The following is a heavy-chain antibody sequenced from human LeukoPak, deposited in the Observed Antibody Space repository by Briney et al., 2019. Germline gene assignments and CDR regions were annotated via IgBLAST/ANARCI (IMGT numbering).Heavy chain of an antibody. CDR1: GGTFSGYA. J-gene: IGHJ6*02. CDR2: IIPIFGTA. V-gene: IGHV1-69*01. CDR3: ARGNHSGYYPYYYYYGMDV. Sequence: SVKVSCKASGGTFSGYAISWVRQAPGQGLEWMGGIIPIFGTANYAQKFQGRVTITADESTSTAYMELSSLRSEDTAVYYCARGNHSGYYPYYYYYGMDVWGQGTTVTVSS. D-gene: IGHD3-22*01.